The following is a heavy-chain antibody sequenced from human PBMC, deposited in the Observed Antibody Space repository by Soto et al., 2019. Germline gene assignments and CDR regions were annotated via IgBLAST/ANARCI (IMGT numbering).Heavy chain of an antibody. CDR2: IWNDGSNE. CDR3: ARDQTDSGGYSDS. V-gene: IGHV3-33*01. Sequence: QVQLVESGGGVVQPGGSLRLSCEASGFPFSSYGIHWVRQAPGKGLEWLAIIWNDGSNEYYADSVKGRFTISRDNSKNTVYLQVSNLRVEDTAVYFCARDQTDSGGYSDSWGQGTLVTVSS. D-gene: IGHD3-22*01. J-gene: IGHJ4*02. CDR1: GFPFSSYG.